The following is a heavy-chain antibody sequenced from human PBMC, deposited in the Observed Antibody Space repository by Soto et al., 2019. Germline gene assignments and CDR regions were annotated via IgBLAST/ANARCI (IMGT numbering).Heavy chain of an antibody. Sequence: QVQLVESGGGVVQPGRSLRLSCAASGFTFSSYGMHWVRQAPGKGLEWVAVISYDGSNKYYADSVKGRFTISRDNSKNTLYLQMNSLRAEDTAVYYCAKAMGPGYCSGGSCFTAEYFQHWGQGTLVTVSS. J-gene: IGHJ1*01. CDR1: GFTFSSYG. V-gene: IGHV3-30*18. CDR2: ISYDGSNK. D-gene: IGHD2-15*01. CDR3: AKAMGPGYCSGGSCFTAEYFQH.